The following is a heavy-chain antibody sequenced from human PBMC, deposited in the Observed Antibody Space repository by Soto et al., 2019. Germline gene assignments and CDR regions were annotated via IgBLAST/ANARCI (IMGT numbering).Heavy chain of an antibody. J-gene: IGHJ6*03. Sequence: PSETLSLTCTVSGGSISSYYWSWIRQPPGKGLEWIGYIYYSGSTNYNPSLKSRVTISVDTSKNQFSLKLSSVTAADTAVYYCASSFSGSYLYYYYYYMDVWGKGTTVTVSS. V-gene: IGHV4-59*01. CDR1: GGSISSYY. CDR3: ASSFSGSYLYYYYYYMDV. CDR2: IYYSGST. D-gene: IGHD3-10*01.